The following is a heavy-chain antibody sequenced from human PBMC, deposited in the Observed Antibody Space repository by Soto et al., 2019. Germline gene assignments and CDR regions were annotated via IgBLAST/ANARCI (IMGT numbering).Heavy chain of an antibody. V-gene: IGHV1-2*02. Sequence: QVHLVQSGAEVKQPGASVKVSCKASGYTFSVYHMHWVRQAPGQGLEWMGWGHPNSGGTNYAQSFEGRVTMTRDTSINTAYMELSRLTSDDPAVYYCAKELQRGMDVWGQGTTVTVSS. CDR2: GHPNSGGT. J-gene: IGHJ6*02. CDR3: AKELQRGMDV. D-gene: IGHD4-4*01. CDR1: GYTFSVYH.